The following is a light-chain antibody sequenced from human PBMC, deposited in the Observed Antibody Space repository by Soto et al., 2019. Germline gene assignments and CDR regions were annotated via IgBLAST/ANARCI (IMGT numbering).Light chain of an antibody. V-gene: IGKV3-15*01. CDR1: QSISDT. CDR3: QQYNNWPWT. Sequence: ETVMPQSPATLSVSPGGRATLSCRASQSISDTLAWYQQKPGQAPRLLIYGASTRATGFPARFSGSGSGTDFTLTISSLQSEDFAVYYCQQYNNWPWTFGQGTKVDI. CDR2: GAS. J-gene: IGKJ1*01.